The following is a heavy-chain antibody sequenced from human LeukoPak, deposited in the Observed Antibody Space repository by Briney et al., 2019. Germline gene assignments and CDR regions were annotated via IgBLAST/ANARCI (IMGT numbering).Heavy chain of an antibody. CDR2: IIPIFGTA. D-gene: IGHD5-24*01. Sequence: PWSSVTVSCRASGGTFSSYAISWVRQAPGQGLEWMGGIIPIFGTANYAQKFQGRVTITTDESTSTAYMELSSLRSEDTAVYYCASLRFSRDGYNYPRHYFDYWGQGTLVTVSS. CDR3: ASLRFSRDGYNYPRHYFDY. V-gene: IGHV1-69*05. CDR1: GGTFSSYA. J-gene: IGHJ4*02.